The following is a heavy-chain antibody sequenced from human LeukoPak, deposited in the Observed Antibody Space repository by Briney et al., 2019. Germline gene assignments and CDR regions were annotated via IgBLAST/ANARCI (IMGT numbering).Heavy chain of an antibody. Sequence: EGSLRLSCAASGFTFSSYAMHWVRRAPGKGLEWVAVISYDGSNKYYADSVKGRFTISRDNSKNTLYLQMNSLRAEDTAVYYCARARYDFWSGYYHIDYWGQGTLVTVSS. D-gene: IGHD3-3*01. J-gene: IGHJ4*02. V-gene: IGHV3-30-3*01. CDR3: ARARYDFWSGYYHIDY. CDR2: ISYDGSNK. CDR1: GFTFSSYA.